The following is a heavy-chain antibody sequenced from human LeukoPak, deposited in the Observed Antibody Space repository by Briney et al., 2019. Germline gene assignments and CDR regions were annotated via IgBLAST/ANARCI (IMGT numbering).Heavy chain of an antibody. CDR2: INPNSGGT. J-gene: IGHJ4*02. V-gene: IGHV1-2*02. CDR1: GYTFTDYY. Sequence: ASVKVSCKASGYTFTDYYMHWVRQAPGQGREGMGWINPNSGGTNSAQKFQGRITMTRDTSISTAYMELSRLRSDDTAVYYCASGFRISVTGTSSFPYFDYWGPGILVTVSS. D-gene: IGHD6-13*01. CDR3: ASGFRISVTGTSSFPYFDY.